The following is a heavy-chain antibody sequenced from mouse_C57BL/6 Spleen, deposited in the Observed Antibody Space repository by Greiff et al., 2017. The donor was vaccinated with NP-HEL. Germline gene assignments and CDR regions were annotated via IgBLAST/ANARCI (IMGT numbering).Heavy chain of an antibody. D-gene: IGHD1-1*01. V-gene: IGHV3-6*01. CDR1: GYSITSCYY. Sequence: EVKLQESGPGLVKPSQSLSLTCSVTGYSITSCYYWYWIRQFPGNKLEWMGYISYDGSNNYNPSIKNRISITRDTSKNQLFLKLNSVTTEDTATYYSARGVITTVVAGDYFDYWGKGTTLTVSS. CDR3: ARGVITTVVAGDYFDY. J-gene: IGHJ2*01. CDR2: ISYDGSN.